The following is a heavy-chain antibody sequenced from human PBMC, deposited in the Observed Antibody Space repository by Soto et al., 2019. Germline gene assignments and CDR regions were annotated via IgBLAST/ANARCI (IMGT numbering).Heavy chain of an antibody. J-gene: IGHJ3*02. D-gene: IGHD1-1*01. CDR2: MSHSGGT. Sequence: QVQLQQWGAGLLKPSETLSLTCAVNGGSVKSGSYYWSWIRQPPGKGLEWIGEMSHSGGTHFNQSLKSQVTRPVDTSKNQFPLKMSSVTAADTALYYCARVERGTATTGVDAFDIWGPGTIVTVSS. V-gene: IGHV4-34*01. CDR3: ARVERGTATTGVDAFDI. CDR1: GGSVKSGSYY.